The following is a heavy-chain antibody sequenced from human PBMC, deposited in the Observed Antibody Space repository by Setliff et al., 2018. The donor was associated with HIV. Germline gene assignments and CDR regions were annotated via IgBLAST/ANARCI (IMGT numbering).Heavy chain of an antibody. J-gene: IGHJ5*02. D-gene: IGHD3-3*02. CDR2: MNPNNGNT. CDR1: GYNFTDYD. V-gene: IGHV1-8*02. Sequence: ASVKVSCKASGYNFTDYDINWVRKATGQGLEWMGWMNPNNGNTGYAEKFQGRDTMTRDTSISTAYMELSSLRSDDTAVYYCARETDPRPASVLEFLEWLFPNWFDPWGQGTLVTVSS. CDR3: ARETDPRPASVLEFLEWLFPNWFDP.